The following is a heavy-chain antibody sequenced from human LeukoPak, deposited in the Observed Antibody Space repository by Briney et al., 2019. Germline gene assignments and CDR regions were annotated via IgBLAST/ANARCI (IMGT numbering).Heavy chain of an antibody. V-gene: IGHV3-21*01. CDR1: GFTFSRYS. J-gene: IGHJ4*02. D-gene: IGHD2-2*02. Sequence: PGGSLRLSRAPSGFTFSRYSMNWVREAPGPGLEWVSSICSSSSYRYCADSVQGRFTISRDNAKNSLYLQMNSLRADDTAVYYCARDFNYCSNTSCYTNPLGYWGQGTLVTVSS. CDR3: ARDFNYCSNTSCYTNPLGY. CDR2: ICSSSSYR.